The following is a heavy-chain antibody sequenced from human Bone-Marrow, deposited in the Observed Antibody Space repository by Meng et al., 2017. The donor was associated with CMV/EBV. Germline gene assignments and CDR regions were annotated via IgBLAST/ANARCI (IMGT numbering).Heavy chain of an antibody. CDR3: AKDAHTIFGGLQFAP. V-gene: IGHV3-33*06. Sequence: GESLKISCAASGFTVSSNYMSWVRQAPGKGLEWVAVIWYDGSNKYYADSVKGRFTISRDNSKNTLYLQMNSLRAEDTAVYYCAKDAHTIFGGLQFAPWGQGNLVTIAS. D-gene: IGHD3-3*01. CDR2: IWYDGSNK. J-gene: IGHJ5*01. CDR1: GFTVSSNY.